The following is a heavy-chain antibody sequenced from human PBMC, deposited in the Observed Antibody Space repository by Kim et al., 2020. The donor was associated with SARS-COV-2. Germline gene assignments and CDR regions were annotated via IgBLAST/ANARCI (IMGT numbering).Heavy chain of an antibody. CDR2: ISSSGSTI. CDR1: GFTFSDYY. J-gene: IGHJ6*02. V-gene: IGHV3-11*01. CDR3: ARAQGSGWYGVRPPPRHYSYYYGMDV. Sequence: GGSLRLSCAASGFTFSDYYMSWIRQAPGKGLEWVSYISSSGSTIYYADSVKGRFTISRDNAKNSLYLQMNSLRAEDTAVYYCARAQGSGWYGVRPPPRHYSYYYGMDVWRQGTTVTLSS. D-gene: IGHD6-19*01.